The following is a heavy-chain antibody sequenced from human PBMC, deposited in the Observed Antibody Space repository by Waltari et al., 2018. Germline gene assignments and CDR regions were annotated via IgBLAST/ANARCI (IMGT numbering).Heavy chain of an antibody. CDR2: ISGSGGST. CDR1: GFTFSSYA. D-gene: IGHD6-19*01. CDR3: AKGSGIAVDNRVYFDY. Sequence: EVQLLESGGGLVQPGGSLRLSCAASGFTFSSYAMSWVRQAPGKGLEWVSAISGSGGSTYYADSVKGRFTISRDNSKNTLYLQMNSLRAEDTAVYYCAKGSGIAVDNRVYFDYWGQGTLVTVSS. V-gene: IGHV3-23*01. J-gene: IGHJ4*02.